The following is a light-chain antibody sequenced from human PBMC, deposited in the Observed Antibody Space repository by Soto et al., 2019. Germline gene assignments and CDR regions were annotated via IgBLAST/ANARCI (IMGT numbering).Light chain of an antibody. CDR2: GAS. CDR3: QQYDNIRVT. Sequence: EIVMTQSPATLSVSPGERATLSCRASQSVSSNLAWYQQKPGQAPRLLIYGASSRATGIPDRFSGSGSGTDFTFIISSLQPEDIATYYCQQYDNIRVTFGQGTDWRL. J-gene: IGKJ5*01. CDR1: QSVSSN. V-gene: IGKV3D-15*01.